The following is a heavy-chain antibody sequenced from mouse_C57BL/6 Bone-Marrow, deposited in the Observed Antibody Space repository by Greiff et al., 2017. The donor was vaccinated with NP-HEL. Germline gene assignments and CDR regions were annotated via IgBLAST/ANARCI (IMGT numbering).Heavy chain of an antibody. CDR3: ARARQFAY. Sequence: QVQLKQSGAELMKPGASVKLSCKATGYTFTGYWIAWVKQRPGHGLEWIGEILPGSGSTNYTEKLKGKATFTADTYSNTAYMQLISLTTEDSTIYYSARARQFAYWGQGTLVTVSA. CDR2: ILPGSGST. J-gene: IGHJ3*01. CDR1: GYTFTGYW. V-gene: IGHV1-9*01. D-gene: IGHD3-2*01.